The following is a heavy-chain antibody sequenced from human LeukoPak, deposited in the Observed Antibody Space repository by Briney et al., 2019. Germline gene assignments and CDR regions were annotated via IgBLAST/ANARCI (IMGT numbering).Heavy chain of an antibody. J-gene: IGHJ6*04. CDR3: AELGITMIGGV. CDR2: IKQDGSEK. Sequence: GGSLRLSCAASGFTFSSYWMSWVRQAPGKGLEWVANIKQDGSEKYYVDSVKGRFTISRDNAKNSLYLQMNTLRAEDTAVYYCAELGITMIGGVWGKGTTVTISS. D-gene: IGHD3-10*02. V-gene: IGHV3-7*01. CDR1: GFTFSSYW.